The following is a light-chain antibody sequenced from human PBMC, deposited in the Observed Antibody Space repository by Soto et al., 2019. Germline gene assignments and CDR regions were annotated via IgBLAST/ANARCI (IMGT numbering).Light chain of an antibody. V-gene: IGKV3-15*01. CDR2: GAS. Sequence: EIVLTQSPGTLSLSPMEVVTPSFMASQGVGSSLAWYQQRPGQAPRLLVSGASTRASGIPARVSGSGFGTEFTLTISSLQSEDFAVYYCQHYHDWPLTFGGGTKVDIK. J-gene: IGKJ4*01. CDR1: QGVGSS. CDR3: QHYHDWPLT.